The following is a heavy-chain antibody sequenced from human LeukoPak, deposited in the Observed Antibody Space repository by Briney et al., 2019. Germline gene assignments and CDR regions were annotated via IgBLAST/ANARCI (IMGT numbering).Heavy chain of an antibody. J-gene: IGHJ5*02. Sequence: SETLSLTCAVYGGSFSGYYWSWIRQPPGKGLEWIGEINHSGSTNYNPSLKSRVTISVDTSKNQFSLKLSSVTAADTAVYYCARGCCSSPSVWFDPWGQGTLVTVSS. V-gene: IGHV4-34*01. CDR3: ARGCCSSPSVWFDP. CDR2: INHSGST. D-gene: IGHD6-6*01. CDR1: GGSFSGYY.